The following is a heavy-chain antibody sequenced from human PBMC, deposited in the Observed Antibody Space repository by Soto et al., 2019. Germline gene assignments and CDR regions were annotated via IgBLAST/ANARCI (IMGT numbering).Heavy chain of an antibody. CDR1: GFTFSTCG. Sequence: QVQLVESGGGVVQPGRSLRLYCAASGFTFSTCGMHWVRQAPGKGLEWVAVISYDETNKYYADSVKGRFTISRDNSKNTLYLEMSSLRAEDTSIYYCAKRSGYYFDSWGQGTLVTVSS. J-gene: IGHJ4*02. V-gene: IGHV3-30*18. CDR3: AKRSGYYFDS. D-gene: IGHD3-3*01. CDR2: ISYDETNK.